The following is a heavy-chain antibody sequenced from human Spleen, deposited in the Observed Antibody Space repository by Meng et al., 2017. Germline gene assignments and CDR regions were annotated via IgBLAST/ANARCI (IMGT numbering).Heavy chain of an antibody. CDR1: GYTFTDHG. CDR2: INTYNGHT. V-gene: IGHV1-18*01. J-gene: IGHJ5*02. Sequence: QVQLVQSGAEVKKPGASVKVSCKASGYTFTDHGITWVRQAPGQGLEWMGWINTYNGHTNYADKLQGRVTMTTDTSTATAYMELRSLRSEDTAVYYCAGGMTTVTMGWFDPWGQGTLVTVSS. CDR3: AGGMTTVTMGWFDP. D-gene: IGHD4-11*01.